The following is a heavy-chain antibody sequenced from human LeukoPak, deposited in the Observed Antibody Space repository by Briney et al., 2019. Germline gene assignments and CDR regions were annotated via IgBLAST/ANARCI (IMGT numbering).Heavy chain of an antibody. CDR2: IYYNGNT. CDR3: ARGYYDSSGFSAPFDY. Sequence: SETLSLTCTVSGGSISSYYWSWIRQPPGKGLEWIGYIYYNGNTNYNPSLKSRVTISVDTSKNQFSLKLSSVTAADTAVYYCARGYYDSSGFSAPFDYWGQGTPVTVSS. CDR1: GGSISSYY. V-gene: IGHV4-59*08. D-gene: IGHD3-22*01. J-gene: IGHJ4*02.